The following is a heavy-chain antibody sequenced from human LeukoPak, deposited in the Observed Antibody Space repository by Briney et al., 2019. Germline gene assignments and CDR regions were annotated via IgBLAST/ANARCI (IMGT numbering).Heavy chain of an antibody. CDR2: IIPIFGTA. J-gene: IGHJ4*02. V-gene: IGHV1-69*05. D-gene: IGHD5-18*01. CDR1: GGTFSSYA. CDR3: ARTNTALVSTFDY. Sequence: SVKVSCKASGGTFSSYAISWVRQAPGQGLEWMGGIIPIFGTANYAQKFQGRVTITTDESTSTAYMELSSLRSEDTAVYYCARTNTALVSTFDYWGQGTLVTVSS.